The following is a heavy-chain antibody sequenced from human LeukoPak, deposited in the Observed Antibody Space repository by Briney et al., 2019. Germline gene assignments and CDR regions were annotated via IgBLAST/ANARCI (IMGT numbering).Heavy chain of an antibody. CDR2: ISYDGSNK. J-gene: IGHJ4*02. CDR1: GFTFSSYA. V-gene: IGHV3-30*04. Sequence: GGSLRLSCAASGFTFSSYAMHWVRQAPGKGLEWVAVISYDGSNKYYADSVKGRFTISRDNSKNTLYVQMNSLRAEDTAVYYCAKDPQLWSYLYYFDYWGQGTLVTVSS. D-gene: IGHD5-18*01. CDR3: AKDPQLWSYLYYFDY.